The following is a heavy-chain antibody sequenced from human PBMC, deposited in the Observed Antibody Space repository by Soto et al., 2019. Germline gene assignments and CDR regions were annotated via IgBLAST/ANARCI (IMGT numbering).Heavy chain of an antibody. CDR3: ATDELQLWPRRGNYYYYGMDV. J-gene: IGHJ6*02. CDR1: GYTLTELS. V-gene: IGHV1-24*01. CDR2: FDPEDGET. D-gene: IGHD5-18*01. Sequence: GASVKVSCKVSGYTLTELSMHWVRRAPGKGLEWMGGFDPEDGETIYAQKFQGRVTMTEDTSTDTAYMELSSLRSEDTAVYYCATDELQLWPRRGNYYYYGMDVWGQGTTVTVSS.